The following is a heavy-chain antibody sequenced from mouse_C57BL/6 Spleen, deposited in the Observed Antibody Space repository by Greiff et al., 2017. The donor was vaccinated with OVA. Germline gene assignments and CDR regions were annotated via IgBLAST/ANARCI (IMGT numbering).Heavy chain of an antibody. CDR1: GFNIKNTY. Sequence: EVQLQQSVAELVRPGASVKLSCTASGFNIKNTYMHWVKQRPEQGLEWIGRIDPANGNTKYAPKFQGKATITADTSSNTAYLQLSSLTSEDTAIYYCAPITTVVATDWYFDVWGTGTTVTVSS. V-gene: IGHV14-3*01. CDR2: IDPANGNT. CDR3: APITTVVATDWYFDV. J-gene: IGHJ1*03. D-gene: IGHD1-1*01.